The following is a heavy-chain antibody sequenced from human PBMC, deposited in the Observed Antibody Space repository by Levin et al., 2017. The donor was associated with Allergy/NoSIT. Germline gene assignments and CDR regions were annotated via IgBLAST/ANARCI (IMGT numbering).Heavy chain of an antibody. V-gene: IGHV3-13*01. Sequence: EASVKVSCAASGFTFSNYDMHWVRQATGKGLEWVSAIGTAGDTYYPGSVKGRFTISREIAKNSLYLQMNSLRAGDTAVYYCARAGYDFWTGYPTDAFDIWGQGTMVTVSS. CDR3: ARAGYDFWTGYPTDAFDI. D-gene: IGHD3-3*01. CDR2: IGTAGDT. J-gene: IGHJ3*02. CDR1: GFTFSNYD.